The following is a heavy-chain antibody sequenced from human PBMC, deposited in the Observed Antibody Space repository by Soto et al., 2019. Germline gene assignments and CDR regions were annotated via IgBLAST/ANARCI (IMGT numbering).Heavy chain of an antibody. CDR2: ISGSGGST. D-gene: IGHD2-15*01. CDR3: AKAGLGVGGRHFDY. CDR1: GFTFSSYA. V-gene: IGHV3-23*01. Sequence: VGSLRLSCAASGFTFSSYAMSWVRQAPGKGLEWVSAISGSGGSTYYADSVKGRFTISRDNSKNTLYLQMNSLRAEDTAVYYCAKAGLGVGGRHFDYWGQGTLVTVSS. J-gene: IGHJ4*02.